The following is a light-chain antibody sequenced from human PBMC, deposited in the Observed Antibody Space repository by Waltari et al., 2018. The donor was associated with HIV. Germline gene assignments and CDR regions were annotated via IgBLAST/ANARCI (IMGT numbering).Light chain of an antibody. V-gene: IGLV2-14*03. Sequence: QSALTQPASVSGSPGQSITISCTGTSSDVGGYYYVSWSQQHPGKAPKLMIYEVSNRPSGVSNRFSGSKSGNTASLTISGLQAKDEADYYCSSYTSSSTQVFGGGTKVTVL. J-gene: IGLJ3*02. CDR1: SSDVGGYYY. CDR2: EVS. CDR3: SSYTSSSTQV.